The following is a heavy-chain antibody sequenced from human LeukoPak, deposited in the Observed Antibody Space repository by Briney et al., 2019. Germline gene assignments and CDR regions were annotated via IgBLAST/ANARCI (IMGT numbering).Heavy chain of an antibody. V-gene: IGHV3-23*01. Sequence: GGTLRLSCAASGFTFSSYWMSWVRQAPGKGLEWVSAISGSGGSTYYADSVKGRFTISRDNSKNTLYLQMNSLRAGDTAVYYCAKALGVRGVIITGFDYWGQGTLVTVSS. J-gene: IGHJ4*02. CDR2: ISGSGGST. CDR1: GFTFSSYW. CDR3: AKALGVRGVIITGFDY. D-gene: IGHD3-10*01.